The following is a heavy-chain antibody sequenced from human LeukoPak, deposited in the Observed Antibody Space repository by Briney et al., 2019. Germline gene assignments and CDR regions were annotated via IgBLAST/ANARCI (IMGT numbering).Heavy chain of an antibody. V-gene: IGHV3-7*01. Sequence: PGGSLRLSCAASGFTFSNHWMTWVRQGPGKGLEWVANIKPDGSAKYYVDSVKGRFTISRDNAKNSLYLQMDSLRAEDTAVYYCARDFLVVNAFDIWGQGTMVTVSS. D-gene: IGHD2-15*01. CDR3: ARDFLVVNAFDI. J-gene: IGHJ3*02. CDR2: IKPDGSAK. CDR1: GFTFSNHW.